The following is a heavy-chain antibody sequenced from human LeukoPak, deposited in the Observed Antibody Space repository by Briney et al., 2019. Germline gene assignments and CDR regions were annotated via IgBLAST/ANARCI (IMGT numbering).Heavy chain of an antibody. Sequence: GESLTLSCTGSGYSFTSYWIGWVRQMPGKGLEWMGIIYPGDSDSIYNPSFQGQVTISADKSISTAYLQWTSLKASDTAIYYCARSPRKYWYFDLWGRGTLVTVSS. V-gene: IGHV5-51*01. J-gene: IGHJ2*01. CDR3: ARSPRKYWYFDL. CDR2: IYPGDSDS. CDR1: GYSFTSYW.